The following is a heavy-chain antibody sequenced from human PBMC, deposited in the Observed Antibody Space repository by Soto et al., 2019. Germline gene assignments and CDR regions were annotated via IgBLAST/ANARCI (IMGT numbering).Heavy chain of an antibody. CDR2: IVVGSGNT. J-gene: IGHJ4*02. Sequence: ASVKVSCKESGLTFTSCARRWVRQASGQRLEWIGWIVVGSGNTNYAQKFQERVTITRDMSTSTAYMELSSLRSEDTAVYYCAADSIAVAGSYFDYWGQGTLVTVSS. V-gene: IGHV1-58*02. CDR3: AADSIAVAGSYFDY. D-gene: IGHD6-19*01. CDR1: GLTFTSCA.